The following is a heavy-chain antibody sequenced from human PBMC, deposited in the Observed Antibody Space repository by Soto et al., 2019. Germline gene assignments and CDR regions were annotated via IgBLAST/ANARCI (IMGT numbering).Heavy chain of an antibody. CDR2: IDPSDSYT. CDR1: GYSFTSYL. J-gene: IGHJ6*02. Sequence: PGESLKISCKCSGYSFTSYLISLVRQMPGKGLEWMGRIDPSDSYTNYSPSFQGHVTISADKSISTAYLQWSSLKASDTAMYYCASAIRGGGYYYGMDVWGQGTTVTVS. V-gene: IGHV5-10-1*01. CDR3: ASAIRGGGYYYGMDV. D-gene: IGHD3-16*01.